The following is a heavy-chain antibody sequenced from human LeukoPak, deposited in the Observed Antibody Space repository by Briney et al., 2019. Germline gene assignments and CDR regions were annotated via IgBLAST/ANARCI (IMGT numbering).Heavy chain of an antibody. D-gene: IGHD5-18*01. CDR1: GFTFSDYY. Sequence: GGSLRLPCAASGFTFSDYYMSWIRQAPGKGLEWVSYISSSGSTIYYADSVKGRFTISRDNAKNSLYLQMNSLRAEDTAVYYWGRIDQLQRMPYYYYSNGMNFGGQGPRSPSPQ. CDR2: ISSSGSTI. CDR3: GRIDQLQRMPYYYYSNGMN. V-gene: IGHV3-11*01. J-gene: IGHJ6*01.